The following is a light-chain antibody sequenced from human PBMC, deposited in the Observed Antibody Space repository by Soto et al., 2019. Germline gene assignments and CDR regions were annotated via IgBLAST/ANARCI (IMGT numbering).Light chain of an antibody. V-gene: IGKV1-5*03. CDR1: QTIRSW. J-gene: IGKJ1*01. CDR2: KAS. CDR3: QHYNSYSEA. Sequence: IQLTQTPSSLSASVGDRVTITCRASQTIRSWLAWYQQKPGKAPKLLIYKASTLKSGVPSRFSGSGSGTEFTLTISSLQPDDFATYYCQHYNSYSEAFGQGTKVELK.